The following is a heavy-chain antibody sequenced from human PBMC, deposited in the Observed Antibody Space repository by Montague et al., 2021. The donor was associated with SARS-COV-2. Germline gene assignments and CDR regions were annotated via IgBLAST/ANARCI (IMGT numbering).Heavy chain of an antibody. CDR3: ARTSLASASCRFDP. CDR1: GGSTNNFY. J-gene: IGHJ5*02. V-gene: IGHV4-59*01. D-gene: IGHD3-16*02. Sequence: SETLSLTCTVSGGSTNNFYWSWIRQPPGKGLEWIGYIYYSGGTDYNPSLKSRVTISIDTSKNQFSLNLTSVTAADTGVYYCARTSLASASCRFDPWGQGTLVTVPS. CDR2: IYYSGGT.